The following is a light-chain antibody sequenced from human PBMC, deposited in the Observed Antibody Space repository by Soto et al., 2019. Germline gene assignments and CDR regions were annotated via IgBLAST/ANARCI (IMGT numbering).Light chain of an antibody. CDR1: SGDVGGYNY. J-gene: IGLJ1*01. Sequence: SALTQPPSASGSPGQSVTISCPGTSGDVGGYNYVSWYQQHPGKAPKLMIFEVSERPSGVPDRFSASKSGNTASLTVSGLQAEDEADYYCSSYAGSKNYVFGTGIKVTV. V-gene: IGLV2-8*01. CDR2: EVS. CDR3: SSYAGSKNYV.